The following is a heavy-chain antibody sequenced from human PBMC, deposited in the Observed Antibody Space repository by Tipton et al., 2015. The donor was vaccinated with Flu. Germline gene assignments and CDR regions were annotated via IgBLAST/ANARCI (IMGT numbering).Heavy chain of an antibody. Sequence: TLSLTCSVSGYSIRSAYYWGWVRRPPGKGLEWIGTIYHSGTTYYNPSLKSRLTISVDTSKNQFSLRLSSVTAADTAIYYCAKVIPEKVSGLDSWGQGTLVTVSS. J-gene: IGHJ4*02. CDR3: AKVIPEKVSGLDS. V-gene: IGHV4-38-2*02. CDR1: GYSIRSAYY. CDR2: IYHSGTT. D-gene: IGHD5/OR15-5a*01.